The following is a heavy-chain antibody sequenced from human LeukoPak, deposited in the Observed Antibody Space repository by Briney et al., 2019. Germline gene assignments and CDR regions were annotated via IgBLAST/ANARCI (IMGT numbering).Heavy chain of an antibody. D-gene: IGHD5-18*01. V-gene: IGHV3-23*01. Sequence: GGSLRFSLAALGFTFSSLAWTWFGRPPGKGLDWVSAISGSGGSTYYADSVKGRFTISRDNSKNTLYLQMNSLRAEDTAVYYCAKVGSYGYYFDYWGQGTLVTVSS. CDR2: ISGSGGST. CDR3: AKVGSYGYYFDY. CDR1: GFTFSSLA. J-gene: IGHJ4*02.